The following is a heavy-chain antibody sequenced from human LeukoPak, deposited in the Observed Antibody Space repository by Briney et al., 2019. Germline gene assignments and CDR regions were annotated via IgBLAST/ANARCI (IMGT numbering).Heavy chain of an antibody. Sequence: GGSLGLSCAASGFSFSSYDMHWVRQAPGKGLEWVSLINSGGDTHSADSVKGRFTISRDNSKNTLYLQMNSLRVEDTAVYYCARGDGFMIRDWGQGTLVTVSS. J-gene: IGHJ4*02. V-gene: IGHV3-66*01. D-gene: IGHD3-10*01. CDR2: INSGGDT. CDR1: GFSFSSYD. CDR3: ARGDGFMIRD.